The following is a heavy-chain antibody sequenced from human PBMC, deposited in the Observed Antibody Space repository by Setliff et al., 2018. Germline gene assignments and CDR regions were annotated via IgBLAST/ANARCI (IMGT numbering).Heavy chain of an antibody. J-gene: IGHJ5*02. D-gene: IGHD3-3*01. CDR3: ARDTYIGDFWSGYYIQGQFDP. CDR1: GYTFTSYA. Sequence: SVKVSCKASGYTFTSYAMHWVRQAPGQRLEWMGWINAGNGNTKYSQKFQGRVTITRDTSANTAYMELSSLRSEDTAVYYCARDTYIGDFWSGYYIQGQFDPWGQGTLITVSS. V-gene: IGHV1-3*01. CDR2: INAGNGNT.